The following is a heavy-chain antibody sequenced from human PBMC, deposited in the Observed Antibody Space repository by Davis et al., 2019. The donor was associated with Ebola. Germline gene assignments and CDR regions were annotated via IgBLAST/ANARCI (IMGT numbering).Heavy chain of an antibody. Sequence: PGGSLRLSCAASGFTFSSYGMHWVRQAPGKGLEWVAVIWYDGSNKYYADSVKGRFTISRDNSKNTLYLQMNSLRAEDTAVYYCARDPRIAAAANLPGYWGQGTLVTVSS. CDR1: GFTFSSYG. CDR3: ARDPRIAAAANLPGY. D-gene: IGHD6-13*01. J-gene: IGHJ4*02. V-gene: IGHV3-33*08. CDR2: IWYDGSNK.